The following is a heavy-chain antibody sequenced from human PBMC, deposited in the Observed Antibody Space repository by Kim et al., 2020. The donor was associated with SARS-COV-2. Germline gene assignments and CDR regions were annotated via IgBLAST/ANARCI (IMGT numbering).Heavy chain of an antibody. CDR1: GGSISSRSYY. CDR3: AGRCNYGSGRYGVDV. V-gene: IGHV4-39*01. CDR2: IYYTGTT. J-gene: IGHJ6*02. D-gene: IGHD3-10*01. Sequence: SETLSLTCTVSGGSISSRSYYWTWIRQSPGKGLEWIGTIYYTGTTYHNPSLKSRVTMSVDTSANQFSLKLSSVTAADTAIYYCAGRCNYGSGRYGVDVWGQGTTVTVSS.